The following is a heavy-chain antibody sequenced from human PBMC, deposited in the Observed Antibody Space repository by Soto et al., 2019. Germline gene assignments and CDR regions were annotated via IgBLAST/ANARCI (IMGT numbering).Heavy chain of an antibody. Sequence: GGSLRLSCAASGFTFSSYGMHWVRQAPGKGLEWVAVISYDGSNKYYADSVKGRFTISRDNSKNTLYLQMNSLRAEDTAVYYCAKDPGLYYDFWSGYFDPWGQGTLVTVSS. CDR1: GFTFSSYG. J-gene: IGHJ5*02. D-gene: IGHD3-3*01. CDR3: AKDPGLYYDFWSGYFDP. V-gene: IGHV3-30*18. CDR2: ISYDGSNK.